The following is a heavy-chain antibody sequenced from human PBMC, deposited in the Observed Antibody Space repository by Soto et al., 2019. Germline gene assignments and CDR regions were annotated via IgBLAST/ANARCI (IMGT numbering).Heavy chain of an antibody. CDR3: ARGEGGYDSSGYYGWYYFDY. D-gene: IGHD3-22*01. V-gene: IGHV3-7*03. Sequence: LSLTCAASGFTFSSYWMSWVRQAPGKGLEWVANIKQDGSEKYYVDSVKGRFTISRDNAKNSLYLQMNSLRAEDTAVYYCARGEGGYDSSGYYGWYYFDYWGQGTLVTVSS. CDR1: GFTFSSYW. CDR2: IKQDGSEK. J-gene: IGHJ4*02.